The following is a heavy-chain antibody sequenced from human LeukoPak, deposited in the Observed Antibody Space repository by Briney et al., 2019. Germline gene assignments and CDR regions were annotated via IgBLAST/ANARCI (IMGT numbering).Heavy chain of an antibody. D-gene: IGHD3-3*01. CDR2: IGSSSSYI. J-gene: IGHJ4*02. Sequence: PGGSLRLSCAASGFTFSSYSMNWVRQAPGKGLEWVSSIGSSSSYIYYADSVKGRFTISRDNAKNSLYLQMNSLRAEDTAVYYCARDRYYDFWSGSQPVDYWGQGTLVTVSS. CDR3: ARDRYYDFWSGSQPVDY. V-gene: IGHV3-21*01. CDR1: GFTFSSYS.